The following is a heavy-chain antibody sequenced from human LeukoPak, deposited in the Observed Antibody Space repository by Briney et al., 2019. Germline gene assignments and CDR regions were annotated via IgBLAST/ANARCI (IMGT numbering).Heavy chain of an antibody. Sequence: GESLKISCRVSGYIFTHFWIGWVRQMPGKGLEWMGIIYPGDSDTRYSPSFQGQVTISADKSISTAYLQWSSLKASDTAMYFCARWGIAGVGTGDYWGQGTLVTVSS. V-gene: IGHV5-51*01. D-gene: IGHD6-13*01. J-gene: IGHJ4*02. CDR1: GYIFTHFW. CDR2: IYPGDSDT. CDR3: ARWGIAGVGTGDY.